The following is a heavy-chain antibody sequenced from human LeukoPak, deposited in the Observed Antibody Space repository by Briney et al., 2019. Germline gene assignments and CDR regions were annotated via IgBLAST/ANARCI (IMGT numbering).Heavy chain of an antibody. J-gene: IGHJ6*03. V-gene: IGHV4-39*01. CDR2: IYYSGST. CDR1: GGSISSYY. D-gene: IGHD6-19*01. Sequence: SETLSLTCTVSGGSISSYYWSWIRQPPGKGLEWIGSIYYSGSTYYNPSLKSRVTISLDTSKNQFSLRLSSLTAADTAVYYCARVSGQFYFYYYMDVWGKGTTVTISS. CDR3: ARVSGQFYFYYYMDV.